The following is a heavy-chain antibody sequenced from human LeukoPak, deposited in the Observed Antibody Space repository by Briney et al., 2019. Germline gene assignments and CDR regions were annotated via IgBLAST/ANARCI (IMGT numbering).Heavy chain of an antibody. Sequence: GGSLRLSCAASGFTFSSYSMNWVRQAPGKGLEWVSSISSSSSYIYYADSVKGRFTTSRDNAKNSLYLQMNSLRAEDTAVYYCARGLDIDGPGYWGQGTLVTVSS. CDR2: ISSSSSYI. CDR1: GFTFSSYS. D-gene: IGHD2-2*03. CDR3: ARGLDIDGPGY. V-gene: IGHV3-21*01. J-gene: IGHJ4*02.